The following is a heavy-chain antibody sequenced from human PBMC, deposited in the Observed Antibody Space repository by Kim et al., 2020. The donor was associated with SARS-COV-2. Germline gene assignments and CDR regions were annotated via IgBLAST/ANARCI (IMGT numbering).Heavy chain of an antibody. J-gene: IGHJ3*02. CDR3: AREPLDSGDAFDI. V-gene: IGHV6-1*01. Sequence: YAGSVKSRITNNPATSKNQFYLQLNSVTPEDTAVYYCAREPLDSGDAFDIWGQGTMVTVSS. D-gene: IGHD1-26*01.